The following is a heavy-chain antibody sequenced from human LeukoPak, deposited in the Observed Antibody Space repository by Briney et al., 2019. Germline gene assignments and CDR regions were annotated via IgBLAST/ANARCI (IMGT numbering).Heavy chain of an antibody. CDR2: IKQDGSEK. Sequence: PGGSLRLSCAASGFTFSSYWMSWVRQAPGKGLEWMANIKQDGSEKYYVDSVKGRFTISRDNAKNSLYLQMNSLRAEDTAVYYCARDRDCSSTSCYLFPYYYYYYGMDVWGQGTTVTVSS. CDR3: ARDRDCSSTSCYLFPYYYYYYGMDV. J-gene: IGHJ6*02. D-gene: IGHD2-2*01. CDR1: GFTFSSYW. V-gene: IGHV3-7*01.